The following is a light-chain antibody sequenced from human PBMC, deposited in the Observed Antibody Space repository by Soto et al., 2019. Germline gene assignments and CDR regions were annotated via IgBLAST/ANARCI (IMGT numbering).Light chain of an antibody. J-gene: IGLJ2*01. CDR1: KLGDKY. Sequence: SYELTQPPSVSVSPGQTASITCSGDKLGDKYACWYQQKPGQSPVLVIYQDSKRPSGIPERFSGSKSGNTATLTISGTQAMDEADYYCQAWDSSTPVVFGGGTKLNVL. CDR3: QAWDSSTPVV. CDR2: QDS. V-gene: IGLV3-1*01.